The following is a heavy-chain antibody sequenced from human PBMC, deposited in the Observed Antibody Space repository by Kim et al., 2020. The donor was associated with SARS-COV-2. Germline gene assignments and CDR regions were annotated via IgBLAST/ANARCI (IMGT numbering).Heavy chain of an antibody. Sequence: GGSLRLSCAASGFTFSSYSMNWVRQAPGKGLEWVSSISSSSSYIYYADSVKGRFTISRDNAKNSLYLQMNSLRAEDTAVYYCASGISRVCEWTDTCGGDFDYWGQGTLVTVSS. V-gene: IGHV3-21*01. D-gene: IGHD2-15*01. CDR2: ISSSSSYI. CDR3: ASGISRVCEWTDTCGGDFDY. J-gene: IGHJ4*02. CDR1: GFTFSSYS.